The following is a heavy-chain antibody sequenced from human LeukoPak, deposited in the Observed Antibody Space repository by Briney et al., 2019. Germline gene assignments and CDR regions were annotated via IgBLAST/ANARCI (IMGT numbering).Heavy chain of an antibody. CDR2: IRSDGTNK. D-gene: IGHD1-26*01. CDR1: GFTFSSYG. CDR3: AKLGSSPTQSY. Sequence: PGGSLRLSCAASGFTFSSYGMHWVRQAPGKGLEWVAFIRSDGTNKYYADSVKGRFTISRDNSKNTLYVQMNSLRTEDTAMYYCAKLGSSPTQSYWGQGTLVTVSS. J-gene: IGHJ4*02. V-gene: IGHV3-30*02.